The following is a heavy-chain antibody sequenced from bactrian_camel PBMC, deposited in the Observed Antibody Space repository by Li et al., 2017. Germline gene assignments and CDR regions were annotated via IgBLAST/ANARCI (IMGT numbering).Heavy chain of an antibody. V-gene: IGHV3S25*01. CDR2: IKHDGTTT. D-gene: IGHD6*01. CDR3: VRVRGVVAVGFVDL. Sequence: QLVESGGGLVQPGESLRLSCAASGFTFSSYWVYWVRQAPGKGLEWVSSIKHDGTTTYYADSVKGRFTASRDNAKNTVYLQMNSLKPDDTAVYYCVRVRGVVAVGFVDLWGQGTQVTVS. CDR1: GFTFSSYW. J-gene: IGHJ4*01.